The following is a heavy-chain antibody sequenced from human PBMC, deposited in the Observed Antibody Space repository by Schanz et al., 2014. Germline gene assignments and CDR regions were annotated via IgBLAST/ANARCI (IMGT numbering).Heavy chain of an antibody. D-gene: IGHD3-22*01. CDR2: ISGSGGST. V-gene: IGHV3-23*01. Sequence: EVQLLESGGGLVQPGGSLRLSCAASGFTFRGYAMSWVRQAPGRGLEWVSIISGSGGSTYYADSVRGRFTMSRDNSKNTVHLQMSSLRVEDTAVYYCARVDSSGYFFDNWGQGTRVTVSS. J-gene: IGHJ4*02. CDR3: ARVDSSGYFFDN. CDR1: GFTFRGYA.